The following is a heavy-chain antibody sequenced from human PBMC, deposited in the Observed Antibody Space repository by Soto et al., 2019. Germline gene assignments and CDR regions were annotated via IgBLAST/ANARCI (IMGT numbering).Heavy chain of an antibody. V-gene: IGHV4-31*03. CDR2: IYYSGST. CDR3: ARGGILGEAYYYYMDV. CDR1: GGSISSGGYY. J-gene: IGHJ6*03. D-gene: IGHD3-16*01. Sequence: SETLSLTCTVSGGSISSGGYYWNWIRQHPGKGLEWIGYIYYSGSTYYNPSLKSRVTISVDTSKNQFSLKLSSVTAADTAVYYCARGGILGEAYYYYMDVWGKGTTVTVSS.